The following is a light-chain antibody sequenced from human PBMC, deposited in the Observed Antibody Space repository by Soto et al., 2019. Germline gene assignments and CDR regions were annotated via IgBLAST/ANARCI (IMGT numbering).Light chain of an antibody. J-gene: IGKJ2*01. CDR2: DAS. V-gene: IGKV1-5*01. CDR3: QHYNHYPFT. CDR1: ESISTW. Sequence: DIQMTQSPSTLSASVGDRVTITCRPSESISTWLAWYQQKPGKAPKLLIYDASTLQTGVPSSFSGSGSGTKFPLTISSLQPDYFATYFCQHYNHYPFTFGQGTKLESK.